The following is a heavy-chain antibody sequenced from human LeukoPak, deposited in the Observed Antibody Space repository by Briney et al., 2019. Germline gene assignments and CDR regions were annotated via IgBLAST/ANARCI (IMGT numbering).Heavy chain of an antibody. CDR1: GGTFSNDA. CDR3: ARDIAVTNFDY. V-gene: IGHV1-69*04. D-gene: IGHD4-17*01. CDR2: IIPNLGMA. J-gene: IGHJ4*02. Sequence: SVKVSCKASGGTFSNDAISWVRQAPGQGLEWMGRIIPNLGMALYAQRFKGRVTITADKSPSTAYMELSSLTSEDTAVYYCARDIAVTNFDYWGQGTLVTVSS.